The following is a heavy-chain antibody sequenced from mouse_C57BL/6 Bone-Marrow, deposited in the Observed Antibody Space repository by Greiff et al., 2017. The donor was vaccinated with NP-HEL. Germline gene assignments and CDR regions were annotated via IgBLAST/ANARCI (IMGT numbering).Heavy chain of an antibody. CDR2: ISDGGSYT. CDR3: ARDTMITYYAMDY. Sequence: DVMLVESGGGLVKPGGSLKLSCAASGFTFSSYAMSWVRQTPEKRLEWVATISDGGSYTYYPDNVKGRFTISRDNAKNNLYLQMSHLKSEDTAMYYCARDTMITYYAMDYWGQGTSVTVSS. J-gene: IGHJ4*01. D-gene: IGHD2-4*01. V-gene: IGHV5-4*01. CDR1: GFTFSSYA.